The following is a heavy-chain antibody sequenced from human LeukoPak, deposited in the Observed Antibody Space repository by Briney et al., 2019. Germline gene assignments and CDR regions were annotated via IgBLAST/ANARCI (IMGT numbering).Heavy chain of an antibody. CDR3: ARVYSSGWFDY. Sequence: PSETLSLTCTVSGGSISSSSYYWGWIRQPPGKGLDWIGSIYYSGSTYYNPSLKSRVTISVDTSKHQFSLKLSSVTAADTAVYYCARVYSSGWFDYWGQGTLVTVSS. D-gene: IGHD6-19*01. CDR2: IYYSGST. V-gene: IGHV4-39*01. CDR1: GGSISSSSYY. J-gene: IGHJ4*02.